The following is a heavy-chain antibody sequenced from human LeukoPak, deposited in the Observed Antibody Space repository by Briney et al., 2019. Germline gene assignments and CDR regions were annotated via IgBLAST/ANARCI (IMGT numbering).Heavy chain of an antibody. D-gene: IGHD3-16*01. V-gene: IGHV3-11*04. CDR2: IGSTI. Sequence: PGGSLRLSCVASGFTFSDYYMSWIRQAPGKGLEWVSYIGSTIYYADSVKGRFTISRDNAKNSLYLQMNSLRAEDTAVYYCAREPGEVWSPLQYYYYYYMDVWGKGTTVTVSS. J-gene: IGHJ6*03. CDR3: AREPGEVWSPLQYYYYYYMDV. CDR1: GFTFSDYY.